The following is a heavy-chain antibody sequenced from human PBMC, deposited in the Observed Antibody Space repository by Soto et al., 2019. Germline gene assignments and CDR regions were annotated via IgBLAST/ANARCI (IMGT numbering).Heavy chain of an antibody. J-gene: IGHJ6*02. CDR2: ISGSGGST. CDR3: AKVLVAAAGTQNYYYYGMDV. Sequence: GGSLRLSCAASGFTFSSYAMSWVRQAPGKGLEWVSAISGSGGSTYYADSVKGRFTISRDNSKNTLYLQMNSLRAEDTAVYYCAKVLVAAAGTQNYYYYGMDVWGQGTTVTVSS. CDR1: GFTFSSYA. D-gene: IGHD6-13*01. V-gene: IGHV3-23*01.